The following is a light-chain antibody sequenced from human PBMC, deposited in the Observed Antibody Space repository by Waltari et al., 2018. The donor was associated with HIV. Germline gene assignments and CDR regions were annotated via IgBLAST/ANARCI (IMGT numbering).Light chain of an antibody. CDR3: QSYDSSLSGSDV. V-gene: IGLV1-40*01. Sequence: QSVLTQPPSVSGAPGQRVTISCTGSSSNIGPGSEVNWYQQLPGPAPKLLIYNNSNRPSGVPDRFSGSKSGTSASLAITGLQAEDEADYYCQSYDSSLSGSDVFGTGTKVTVL. J-gene: IGLJ1*01. CDR2: NNS. CDR1: SSNIGPGSE.